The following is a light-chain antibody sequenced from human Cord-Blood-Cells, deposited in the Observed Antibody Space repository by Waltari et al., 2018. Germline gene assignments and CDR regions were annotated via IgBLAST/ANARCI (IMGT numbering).Light chain of an antibody. CDR3: QSYDSSLGGSV. CDR2: GNS. CDR1: SSNIGAGYD. V-gene: IGLV1-40*01. J-gene: IGLJ2*01. Sequence: QSVLTQPPSVSGAPGQRVTISCTGSSSNIGAGYDVHWYQQLPGTAPKLLIYGNSKRPSGVPDRFSGSKSGTSASPAITGLQAEDEADYYCQSYDSSLGGSVFGGGTKLTVL.